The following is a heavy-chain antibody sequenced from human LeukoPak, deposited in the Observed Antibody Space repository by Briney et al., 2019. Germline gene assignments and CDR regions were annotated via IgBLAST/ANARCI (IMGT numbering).Heavy chain of an antibody. Sequence: GGSLRLSCAASGFTFSSYAMSWVRQAPGKGLEWVSAISGSGGSTYYADSVKGRFTISRDNSKNTLYLQMNSLRAEDTAVYYCAKDAAYYYDSSGYYYMAYFDYWGQGTLVTVSS. D-gene: IGHD3-22*01. J-gene: IGHJ4*02. CDR3: AKDAAYYYDSSGYYYMAYFDY. CDR1: GFTFSSYA. V-gene: IGHV3-23*01. CDR2: ISGSGGST.